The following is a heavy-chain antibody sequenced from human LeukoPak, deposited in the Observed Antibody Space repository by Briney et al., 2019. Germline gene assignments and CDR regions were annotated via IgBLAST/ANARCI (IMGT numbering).Heavy chain of an antibody. Sequence: PGRSLRLSCAASGFTFSSYAMHWVRQAPGKGLEWVAVISYDGSNKYYADSVKGRFTISRDNAKNSLYLQMNSLRAEDTAVYYCARPYSNYVGNDAFAIWGQGTMVTVSS. CDR3: ARPYSNYVGNDAFAI. D-gene: IGHD4-11*01. CDR1: GFTFSSYA. V-gene: IGHV3-30-3*01. J-gene: IGHJ3*02. CDR2: ISYDGSNK.